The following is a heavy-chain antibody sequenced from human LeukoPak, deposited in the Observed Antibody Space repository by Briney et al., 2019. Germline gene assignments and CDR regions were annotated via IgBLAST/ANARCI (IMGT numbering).Heavy chain of an antibody. CDR3: ARQRDYYYYGMDV. J-gene: IGHJ6*02. Sequence: SETLSLTCTVSGVSISSSSYYWGWIRQHPGKGLEWIGSIYYSGSTYYNPSLKSRVTISVDTSKNQFSLKLSSVTAADTAVYYCARQRDYYYYGMDVWGQGTTVTVSS. CDR1: GVSISSSSYY. V-gene: IGHV4-39*01. CDR2: IYYSGST.